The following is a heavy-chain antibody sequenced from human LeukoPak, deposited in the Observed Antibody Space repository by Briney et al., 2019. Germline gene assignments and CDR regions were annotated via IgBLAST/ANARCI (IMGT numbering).Heavy chain of an antibody. J-gene: IGHJ4*02. D-gene: IGHD2-15*01. CDR2: ISASGGST. V-gene: IGHV3-23*01. CDR1: GFTFSNYA. Sequence: GGSLRLSCAASGFTFSNYAMSWVRQAPGKGLEWVSAISASGGSTYYADSVKGRVTISRDNSKNTLSLQMNSLRGEDTAVYYCAKRYCGGGSCYAAYWGQGTLVTVSS. CDR3: AKRYCGGGSCYAAY.